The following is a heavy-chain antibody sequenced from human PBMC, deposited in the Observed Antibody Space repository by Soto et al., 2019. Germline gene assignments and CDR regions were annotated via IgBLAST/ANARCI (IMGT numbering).Heavy chain of an antibody. Sequence: ASVKVSCKASGYTFTGYYMHWVRQAPGQGLEWMGWINPNSGGTNYAQKFQGRVTMTRDTSISTAYMELSRLGSDDTAVYYCARDPYSSSPRGYLDYWGQGTLVTVSS. CDR1: GYTFTGYY. J-gene: IGHJ4*02. CDR3: ARDPYSSSPRGYLDY. V-gene: IGHV1-2*02. CDR2: INPNSGGT. D-gene: IGHD6-13*01.